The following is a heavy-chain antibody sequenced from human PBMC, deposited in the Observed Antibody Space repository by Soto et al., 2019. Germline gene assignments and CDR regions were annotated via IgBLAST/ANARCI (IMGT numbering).Heavy chain of an antibody. D-gene: IGHD2-15*01. CDR2: ISYSGSS. V-gene: IGHV4-61*01. CDR1: GGSVSSDIYY. CDR3: ARTIHSLKDYYFDY. J-gene: IGHJ4*02. Sequence: PSETLSLTCTVSGGSVSSDIYYWSWIRQPPGKGLEWIGYISYSGSSNYNPSLKSRVTLSLDPSKDQFSLRLSSVTPADTAMYYCARTIHSLKDYYFDYWGQGALVTVSS.